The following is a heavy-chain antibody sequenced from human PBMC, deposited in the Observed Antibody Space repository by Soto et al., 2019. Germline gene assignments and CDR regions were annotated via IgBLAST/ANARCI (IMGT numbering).Heavy chain of an antibody. CDR1: GGSFSGYY. V-gene: IGHV4-34*01. D-gene: IGHD1-26*01. CDR3: ASGSSLPFDY. Sequence: SETLSLTCAVCGGSFSGYYWSWIRQPPGKGLEWIGEINHSGSTNYNPSLKSRVTISVDTSKNQFSLKLSSVTAADTAVYYCASGSSLPFDYWGQGTLVTVSS. CDR2: INHSGST. J-gene: IGHJ4*02.